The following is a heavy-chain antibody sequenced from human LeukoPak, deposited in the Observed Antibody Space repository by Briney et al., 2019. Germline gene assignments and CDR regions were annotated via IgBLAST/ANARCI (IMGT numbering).Heavy chain of an antibody. V-gene: IGHV3-23*01. CDR3: ARALRYQPYYYGMDV. J-gene: IGHJ6*02. D-gene: IGHD2-2*01. Sequence: GGSLRLSCAASGFTFSGYAMSWVRQAPGKGLEWVSAISGSGGSTYYADSVKGRFTISRDNAKNSLYLQMNSLRAEDTALYHCARALRYQPYYYGMDVWGQGTTVTVSS. CDR2: ISGSGGST. CDR1: GFTFSGYA.